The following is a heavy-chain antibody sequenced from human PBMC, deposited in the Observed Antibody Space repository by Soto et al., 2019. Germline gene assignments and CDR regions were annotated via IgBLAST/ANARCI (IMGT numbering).Heavy chain of an antibody. V-gene: IGHV3-21*01. CDR1: GFTFSSYS. J-gene: IGHJ6*02. CDR2: ISSSSSYI. CDR3: ASCSGGSCYYYGMDV. D-gene: IGHD2-15*01. Sequence: EVQLVESGGGLVKPGGSLRLSCAASGFTFSSYSMNWVRQAPGKGLEWVSSISSSSSYIYYADSVKGRFTISRDNAKNSLYLQMNRLRAEDTAVYYCASCSGGSCYYYGMDVWGQGTTVTVSS.